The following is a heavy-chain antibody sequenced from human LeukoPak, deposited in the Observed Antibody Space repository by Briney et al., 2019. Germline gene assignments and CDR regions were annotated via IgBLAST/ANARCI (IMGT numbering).Heavy chain of an antibody. J-gene: IGHJ3*02. CDR1: GGSFSGYY. CDR3: ARLPRIYTPLDI. D-gene: IGHD2-2*02. CDR2: INHSGST. V-gene: IGHV4-34*01. Sequence: PSETLSLTCAVYGGSFSGYYWSWIRQPPGKGLEWIGEINHSGSTNYNPSLKSRVTISVDTSKNQFSLRLTSVTAADTAVYYCARLPRIYTPLDIWGQGTLVIVSS.